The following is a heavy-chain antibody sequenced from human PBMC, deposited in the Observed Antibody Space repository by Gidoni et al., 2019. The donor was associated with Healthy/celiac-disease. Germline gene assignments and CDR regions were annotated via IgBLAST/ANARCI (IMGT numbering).Heavy chain of an antibody. CDR2: ISSSSSYI. Sequence: EVQRVESGGGLVKPGGSLRLSCAASGCTFSSYTMNWVRQAPGKGLEGVSSISSSSSYIYYADSVKGRFTISRDNAKNSLYLQMNSLRAEDTAVYYCARDNDILTGYYHCYMDVWGKGTTVTVSS. CDR1: GCTFSSYT. D-gene: IGHD3-9*01. V-gene: IGHV3-21*01. J-gene: IGHJ6*03. CDR3: ARDNDILTGYYHCYMDV.